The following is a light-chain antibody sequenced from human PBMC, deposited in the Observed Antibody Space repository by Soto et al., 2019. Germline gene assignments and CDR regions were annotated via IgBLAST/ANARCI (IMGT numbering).Light chain of an antibody. CDR3: KQVNSYPLWT. CDR2: AAS. CDR1: QGISSY. Sequence: QFTPSPSFLSASVGDRVTIPCRASQGISSYLAWYQQKPGKAPKLLIYAASTLQSGVPSRFSGSGSGTEFTLTISSLQPEDFGTHYCKQVNSYPLWTFGQGAKV. J-gene: IGKJ1*01. V-gene: IGKV1-9*01.